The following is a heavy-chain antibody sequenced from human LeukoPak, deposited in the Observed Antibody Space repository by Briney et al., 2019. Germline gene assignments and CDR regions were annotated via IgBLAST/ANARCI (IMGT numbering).Heavy chain of an antibody. D-gene: IGHD6-13*01. V-gene: IGHV4-39*01. Sequence: SETLSLTCTVSGGSISSSSYYWGWTRQPPGKGLEWIGSIYYSGSTYYNPSLKSRVTISVDTSKNQFSLKLSSVTAADTAVYYCARRGIAAELDYWGQGTLVTVSS. CDR3: ARRGIAAELDY. J-gene: IGHJ4*02. CDR2: IYYSGST. CDR1: GGSISSSSYY.